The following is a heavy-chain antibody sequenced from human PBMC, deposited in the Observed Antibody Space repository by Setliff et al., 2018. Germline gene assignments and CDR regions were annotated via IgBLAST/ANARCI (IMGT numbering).Heavy chain of an antibody. CDR1: GGSMSRISYY. D-gene: IGHD6-19*01. CDR3: ARYPRRGNGWYPYSVDV. V-gene: IGHV4-39*07. Sequence: SETLSLTCTVPGGSMSRISYYWGWIRQPPGKGLEWIGTIYDSGTTYYNPSLKSRVTISVDTSKNQFSLRLKAVTAADSDVYFCARYPRRGNGWYPYSVDVWGKGTTVTVSS. J-gene: IGHJ6*03. CDR2: IYDSGTT.